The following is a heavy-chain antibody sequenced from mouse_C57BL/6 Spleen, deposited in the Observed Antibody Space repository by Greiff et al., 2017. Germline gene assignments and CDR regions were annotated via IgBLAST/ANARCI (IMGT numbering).Heavy chain of an antibody. V-gene: IGHV5-17*01. CDR1: GFTFSDYG. D-gene: IGHD2-4*01. CDR2: ISSGSSTI. Sequence: EVNLLESGGGLVKPGGSLKLSCAASGFTFSDYGMHWVRQAPEKGLEWVAYISSGSSTIYYADTVKGRFTISRDNAKNTLFLQMTSLRSEDTAMYYCAKGLYDYDWFAYWGQGTLVTVSA. J-gene: IGHJ3*01. CDR3: AKGLYDYDWFAY.